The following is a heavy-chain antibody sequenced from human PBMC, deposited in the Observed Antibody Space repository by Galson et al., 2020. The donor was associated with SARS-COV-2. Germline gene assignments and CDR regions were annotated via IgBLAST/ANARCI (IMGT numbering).Heavy chain of an antibody. CDR1: DAPMSSYY. D-gene: IGHD4-17*01. V-gene: IGHV4-59*01. CDR2: ITYSGST. CDR3: ARDPAPLYGDSYYYGMDV. Sequence: SETLSLTCSVSDAPMSSYYWSWIRQPPGKGLEWIGYITYSGSTSYNPSRRSPVTISVDLPKNQLSMKETSVTAADTAVYYCARDPAPLYGDSYYYGMDVWGRGTTVTVSS. J-gene: IGHJ6*02.